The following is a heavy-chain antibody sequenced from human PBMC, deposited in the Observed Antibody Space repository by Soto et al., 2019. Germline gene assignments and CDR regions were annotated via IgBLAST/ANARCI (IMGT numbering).Heavy chain of an antibody. CDR3: ARDLSSGDV. V-gene: IGHV3-33*01. CDR1: GFTFSSYG. D-gene: IGHD3-22*01. CDR2: IWYDGSNK. Sequence: PGGSLRLSCASSGFTFSSYGRHLVRQAPGKGLEWVAVIWYDGSNKYYADSVKGRFTISRDNSKNTLYLQMNSLRAEDTAVYYCARDLSSGDVWGQGTTVTVSS. J-gene: IGHJ6*02.